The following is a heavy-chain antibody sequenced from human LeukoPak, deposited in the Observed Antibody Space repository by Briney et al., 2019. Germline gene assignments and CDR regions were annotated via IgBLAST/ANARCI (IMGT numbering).Heavy chain of an antibody. J-gene: IGHJ3*02. Sequence: SETLSLTCTVSGGSLSSGDYYWRWIRQPPGTGLEWIGYIYYSGSTYYNPSLKSRVTISVDTSKNQFSLKLSSVTAADTAVYSCASRRITIFGVASNDAFDIWGQGTMVTVSS. D-gene: IGHD3-3*01. CDR1: GGSLSSGDYY. V-gene: IGHV4-30-4*08. CDR3: ASRRITIFGVASNDAFDI. CDR2: IYYSGST.